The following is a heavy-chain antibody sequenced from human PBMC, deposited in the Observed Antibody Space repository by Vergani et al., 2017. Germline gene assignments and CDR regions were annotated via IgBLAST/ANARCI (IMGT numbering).Heavy chain of an antibody. CDR3: ASGYSSGWLFDD. D-gene: IGHD6-19*01. CDR1: GGSISSYY. J-gene: IGHJ4*02. Sequence: QVQLQESGPGLVKPSETLSLTCTVSGGSISSYYWSWIRQPPGKGLEWIGYIYYSGSTNSNPSLKSRVTISVDTSKNQFSLKLSSVTAADTAVYYCASGYSSGWLFDDWGQGTLVTVSS. V-gene: IGHV4-59*01. CDR2: IYYSGST.